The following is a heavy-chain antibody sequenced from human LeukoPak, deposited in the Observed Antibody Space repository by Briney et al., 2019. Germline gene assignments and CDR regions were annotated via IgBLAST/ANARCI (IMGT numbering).Heavy chain of an antibody. CDR3: ASGVVTHPHGGS. CDR2: INSNSGGT. D-gene: IGHD3-3*01. J-gene: IGHJ5*02. CDR1: GYTFTGYF. Sequence: ASVKVSCKASGYTFTGYFMHWVRQAPGQGLEWMGWINSNSGGTNYAQKFQGRVTMTRDTSINTAYMELSRLRSDDTAVYYCASGVVTHPHGGSWGQGTLVTVSS. V-gene: IGHV1-2*02.